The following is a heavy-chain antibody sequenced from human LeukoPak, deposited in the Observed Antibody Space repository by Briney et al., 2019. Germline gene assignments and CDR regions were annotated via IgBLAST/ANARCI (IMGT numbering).Heavy chain of an antibody. D-gene: IGHD2/OR15-2a*01. CDR1: GFTFSSYE. CDR3: ARVINFYYYMDV. CDR2: ISSGGTGK. V-gene: IGHV3-48*03. J-gene: IGHJ6*03. Sequence: GGSLRLSCAASGFTFSSYEMNWVRQAPGKGLGWVSYISSGGTGKYYADSVKGRFTISRDNAKNSLYLQMNSLRAEDTAIYYCARVINFYYYMDVWGKGTTVTISS.